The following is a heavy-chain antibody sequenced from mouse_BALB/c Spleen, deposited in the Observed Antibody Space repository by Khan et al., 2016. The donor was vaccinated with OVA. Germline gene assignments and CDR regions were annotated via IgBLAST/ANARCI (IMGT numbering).Heavy chain of an antibody. CDR2: INPSSGYT. CDR3: ARDRIDY. CDR1: GYTFTSYW. Sequence: QVRLQPSGAELANPGASVKMSCKASGYTFTSYWMHWVKQRPGQGLEWIGYINPSSGYTEYNQNFRDKATLTADKSSSTAYMQLSSLTSEDSAVYYCARDRIDYWGQGTTLTVSS. V-gene: IGHV1-7*01. J-gene: IGHJ2*01.